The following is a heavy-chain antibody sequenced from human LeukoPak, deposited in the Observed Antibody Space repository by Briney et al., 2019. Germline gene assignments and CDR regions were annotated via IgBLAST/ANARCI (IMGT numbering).Heavy chain of an antibody. J-gene: IGHJ6*03. CDR2: IKQDGSGK. CDR3: GARGWGYYGSGSYYIPLSYYYYYMDV. CDR1: GFTFSSYS. D-gene: IGHD3-10*01. V-gene: IGHV3-7*01. Sequence: GGSLRLSCAASGFTFSSYSMNWVRQAPGKGLEWVANIKQDGSGKYYVDSVKGRFTISRDNAKNSLYLQMNSLRAEDTAVYYCGARGWGYYGSGSYYIPLSYYYYYMDVWGKGTTVTISS.